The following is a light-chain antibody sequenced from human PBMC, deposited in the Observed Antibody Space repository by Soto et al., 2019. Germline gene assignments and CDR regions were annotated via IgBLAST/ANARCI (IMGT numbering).Light chain of an antibody. CDR2: DNN. CDR1: SSNIENYY. CDR3: GTYDSSLRDGV. Sequence: QSVLTQPPSVSAAPGQKVTISCSGSSSNIENYYVSWYQQLPGTAPKLLIYDNNKRSSGIPDRFSGSKSGTSATLDITGLQTGDEADYYCGTYDSSLRDGVFGTGTKVTVL. V-gene: IGLV1-51*01. J-gene: IGLJ1*01.